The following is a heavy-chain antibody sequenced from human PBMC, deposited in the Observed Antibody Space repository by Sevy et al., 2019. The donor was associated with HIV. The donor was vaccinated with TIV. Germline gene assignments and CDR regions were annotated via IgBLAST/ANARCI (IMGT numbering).Heavy chain of an antibody. D-gene: IGHD3-10*01. CDR2: ISYDGSNK. CDR3: AKAATTLWFGGSDY. J-gene: IGHJ4*02. CDR1: GFTFSSSG. Sequence: GSLRLSCAASGFTFSSSGMHWVRQAPGKGLEWVAVISYDGSNKYYADSVKGRFTISRDNSKNTLYLQMNSLTAEDTAVYYCAKAATTLWFGGSDYWGQGTLVTVSS. V-gene: IGHV3-30*18.